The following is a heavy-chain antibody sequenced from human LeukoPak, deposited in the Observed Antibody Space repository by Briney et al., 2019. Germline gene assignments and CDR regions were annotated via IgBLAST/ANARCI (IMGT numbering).Heavy chain of an antibody. Sequence: ASVKVSCKASGYTFTSYYMHWVRQAPGQGLEWVGIINPSGDPTTYAQKFQGRVTMTSDMSTSTVYMELSSLRSEDTAVYYCARSSVYYSSLFYMHVWGKGTTVTVSS. CDR2: INPSGDPT. CDR1: GYTFTSYY. CDR3: ARSSVYYSSLFYMHV. D-gene: IGHD3-22*01. J-gene: IGHJ6*03. V-gene: IGHV1-46*01.